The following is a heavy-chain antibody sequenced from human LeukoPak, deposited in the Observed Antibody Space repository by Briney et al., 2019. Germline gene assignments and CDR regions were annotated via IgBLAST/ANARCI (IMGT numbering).Heavy chain of an antibody. CDR1: GYSFRSHS. CDR2: ISSISHYI. Sequence: GGSLRLSXAGSGYSFRSHSMNWVGQAPGKGLEWVSSISSISHYIYYADSVKGRFTISRDNAKNSLYLQMNSLRAEDTALYYCTRDYYDSSGLPFDYWGQGTLVTVSS. V-gene: IGHV3-21*01. CDR3: TRDYYDSSGLPFDY. J-gene: IGHJ4*02. D-gene: IGHD3-22*01.